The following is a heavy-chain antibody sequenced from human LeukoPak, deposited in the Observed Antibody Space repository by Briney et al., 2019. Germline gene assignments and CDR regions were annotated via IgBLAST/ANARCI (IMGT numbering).Heavy chain of an antibody. V-gene: IGHV1-24*01. J-gene: IGHJ4*02. CDR2: FDPEDGET. CDR3: ARDRAYYYDSSGKAFDY. Sequence: ASVTVSCKVSGYTLTELSMHWVRQAPGKGLEWMGGFDPEDGETIYAQKLQGRVTMTTDTSTSTAYMELRSLRSDDTAVYYCARDRAYYYDSSGKAFDYWGQGTLVTVSS. CDR1: GYTLTELS. D-gene: IGHD3-22*01.